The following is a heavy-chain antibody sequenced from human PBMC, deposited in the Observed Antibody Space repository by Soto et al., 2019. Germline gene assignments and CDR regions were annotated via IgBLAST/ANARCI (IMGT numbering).Heavy chain of an antibody. CDR2: IFSNDEK. CDR1: GFSLSNARMG. D-gene: IGHD3-22*01. J-gene: IGHJ4*02. Sequence: QVTLKESGPVLVKPTETLTLTCTVSGFSLSNARMGVSWIRQPLGKALEWLAHIFSNDEKYYSTSLKSRLTIPKDTSKSQVLLTMTNMDPVDTATYYCARISTGGQSGYSNSWGQGTLVTVSS. CDR3: ARISTGGQSGYSNS. V-gene: IGHV2-26*01.